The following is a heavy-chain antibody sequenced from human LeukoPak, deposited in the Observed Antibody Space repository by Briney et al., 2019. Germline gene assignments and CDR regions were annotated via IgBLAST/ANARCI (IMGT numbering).Heavy chain of an antibody. CDR3: ARGDHYFGSGSPYNWFDP. CDR2: IYYSGST. J-gene: IGHJ5*02. Sequence: PSETLSLTCTVSGGSISSSSYYWGWIRQPPGKGLEWIGSIYYSGSTYYNPSLKSRVTISVDTSKNQFSLNLRSVTAADTAVYYCARGDHYFGSGSPYNWFDPWGQGTLVTVSS. CDR1: GGSISSSSYY. D-gene: IGHD3-10*01. V-gene: IGHV4-39*07.